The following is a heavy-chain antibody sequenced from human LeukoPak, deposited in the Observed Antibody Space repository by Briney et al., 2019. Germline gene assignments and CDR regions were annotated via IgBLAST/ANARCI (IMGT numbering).Heavy chain of an antibody. V-gene: IGHV3-23*01. CDR3: AKGSSGSRPYYFHY. J-gene: IGHJ4*02. CDR2: ITDSAGST. Sequence: GGSLRLSCADSGFTFSSYAMSWVRQAPGEGLEWVSAITDSAGSTYHADSVKGRFTISRDNSKNTLYLQMNSLRAEDTAVYYCAKGSSGSRPYYFHYWGQGTLVTVSS. CDR1: GFTFSSYA. D-gene: IGHD3-10*01.